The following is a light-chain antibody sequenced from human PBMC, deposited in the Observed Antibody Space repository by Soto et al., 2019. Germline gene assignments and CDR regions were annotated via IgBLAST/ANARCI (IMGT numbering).Light chain of an antibody. J-gene: IGLJ2*01. V-gene: IGLV1-40*01. CDR3: QSYDSSLSGFHVV. CDR1: SSNIGAGYD. CDR2: GNS. Sequence: QAVVTQPPSVSGAPGQRVTISCTGRSSNIGAGYDVHWYQQLPGTAPKLLIYGNSNRPSGVPDRFSGSKSGTSASLAITGLQAEDEADYYCQSYDSSLSGFHVVFGGGTQLTVL.